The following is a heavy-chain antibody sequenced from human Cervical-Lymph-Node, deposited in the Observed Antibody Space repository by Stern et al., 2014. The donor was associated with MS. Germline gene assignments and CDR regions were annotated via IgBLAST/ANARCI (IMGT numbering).Heavy chain of an antibody. Sequence: QLQLQESGPGLVKPSETLSLTCAVSGDSISSYTHYWAWIRQPPGKGLEWIGSVYYSGATYYNPSLKSPVTISVDTSKKHFSRGLTSVTAADTAVYYCAKHACTGAACPFDLWGQGTLVTVSS. CDR3: AKHACTGAACPFDL. V-gene: IGHV4-39*01. J-gene: IGHJ4*02. D-gene: IGHD2-8*02. CDR1: GDSISSYTHY. CDR2: VYYSGAT.